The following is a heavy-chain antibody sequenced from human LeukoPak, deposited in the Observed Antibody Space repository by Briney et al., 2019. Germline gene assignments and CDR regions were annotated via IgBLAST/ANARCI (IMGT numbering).Heavy chain of an antibody. V-gene: IGHV1-18*01. J-gene: IGHJ4*02. CDR2: ISGYNGNT. Sequence: ASVKVSCKASGYRFTSYGISWVRQAPGQGLEWMGWISGYNGNTNYAQKLQGRVTMTTDTSTSTAYMELRSLRSDDTAVYYCAREYCSTTRCYMADYWGQGTLVTVPS. D-gene: IGHD2-2*01. CDR3: AREYCSTTRCYMADY. CDR1: GYRFTSYG.